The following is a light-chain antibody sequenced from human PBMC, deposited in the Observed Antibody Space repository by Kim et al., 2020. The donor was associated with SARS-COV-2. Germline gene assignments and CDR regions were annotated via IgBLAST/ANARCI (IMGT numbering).Light chain of an antibody. CDR3: QQYGSSPIT. Sequence: SPGETASLPCRASQTVSDNYMAWYRLRPGQPPRILNCGAVHRGTGIADKFRGAASGTTFTLTIRRLEPEYFTLYFCQQYGSSPITFGQGTRLEIK. V-gene: IGKV3-20*01. CDR2: GAV. CDR1: QTVSDNY. J-gene: IGKJ5*01.